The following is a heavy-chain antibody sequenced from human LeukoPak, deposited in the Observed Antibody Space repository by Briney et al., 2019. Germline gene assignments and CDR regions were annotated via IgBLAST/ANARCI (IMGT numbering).Heavy chain of an antibody. CDR3: ARGPPKGLPGSDYHYYYYSGMDV. Sequence: ASVKVSCKASGYTFTSYGISWVRQAPGQGLEWMGWISAYNGNTNYAQKLQGRVTMTTDTSTSTAYMELRSLRSDDTAVYYCARGPPKGLPGSDYHYYYYSGMDVWGQGTPVTVSS. D-gene: IGHD3-9*01. CDR2: ISAYNGNT. V-gene: IGHV1-18*01. CDR1: GYTFTSYG. J-gene: IGHJ6*02.